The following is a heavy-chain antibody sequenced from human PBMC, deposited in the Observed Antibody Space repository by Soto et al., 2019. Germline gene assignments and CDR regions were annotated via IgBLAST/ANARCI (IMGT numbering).Heavy chain of an antibody. CDR3: ARDLAKGGGSAGFDY. CDR2: INPKSGGT. CDR1: GYTFTVYY. Sequence: ASVKVSCKASGYTFTVYYMHWVRQAPGQGLEWMGWINPKSGGTMYPQKFQGRVTMAWDTSISTAYMALTRLRSDDTAVYYCARDLAKGGGSAGFDYWGQGTMVTVYS. V-gene: IGHV1-2*02. J-gene: IGHJ4*02. D-gene: IGHD1-26*01.